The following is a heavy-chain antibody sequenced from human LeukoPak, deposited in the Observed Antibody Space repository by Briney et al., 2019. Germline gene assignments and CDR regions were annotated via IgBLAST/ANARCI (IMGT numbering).Heavy chain of an antibody. CDR1: EFTFSTYA. V-gene: IGHV3-23*01. D-gene: IGHD3-10*01. J-gene: IGHJ4*02. CDR3: AKDLHGPATCFDY. CDR2: ISGGGDGT. Sequence: PGGSLRLSCAASEFTFSTYAMTWVRQAPGKGLEWVSTISGGGDGTHYAESVKGRFTISRDNSKNTLYLQMSDLRAEDTAVYYCAKDLHGPATCFDYWGQGTLVTVSS.